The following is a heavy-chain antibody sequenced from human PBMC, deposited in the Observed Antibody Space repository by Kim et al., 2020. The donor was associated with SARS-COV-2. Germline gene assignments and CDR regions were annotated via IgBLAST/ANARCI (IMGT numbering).Heavy chain of an antibody. CDR1: GFTFSSYS. J-gene: IGHJ4*02. D-gene: IGHD5-18*01. CDR3: ARGEGRGGYSYGYGSPIDC. V-gene: IGHV3-48*02. Sequence: GGSLRLSCAASGFTFSSYSMNWVRQAPGKGLEWVSYISRSGSAIYYADSVKGRFTISRDNAKNSLYLQMNSLRDEDTAVYYCARGEGRGGYSYGYGSPIDCWGQGTLVTVSS. CDR2: ISRSGSAI.